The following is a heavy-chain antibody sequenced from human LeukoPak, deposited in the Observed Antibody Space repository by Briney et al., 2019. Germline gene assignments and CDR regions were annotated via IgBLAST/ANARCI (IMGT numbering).Heavy chain of an antibody. J-gene: IGHJ4*02. D-gene: IGHD6-19*01. Sequence: GGSLRLSCAASGFNFDDYVMHWVRQAPGKGLEWVSGITYNSGSIAYADSVKGRFTISRDNAKNSLYLQMNSLRAEDTAVYYCVLGGSSGWNYFDYWGQGTLVTVSS. V-gene: IGHV3-9*01. CDR2: ITYNSGSI. CDR1: GFNFDDYV. CDR3: VLGGSSGWNYFDY.